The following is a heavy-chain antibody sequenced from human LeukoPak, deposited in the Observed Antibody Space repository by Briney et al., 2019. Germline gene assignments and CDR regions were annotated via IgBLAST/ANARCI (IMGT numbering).Heavy chain of an antibody. Sequence: GRSLRLSCAASGFTFDDYAMHWVRQAPGKGLEWVSGISWNSGSIGYADSVKGRFTISRDNAKNSLYLQMNSLRAEDTALYYCAKAESLGLRNNAFDIWGQGTMVTVSS. CDR2: ISWNSGSI. CDR3: AKAESLGLRNNAFDI. D-gene: IGHD1-14*01. J-gene: IGHJ3*02. CDR1: GFTFDDYA. V-gene: IGHV3-9*01.